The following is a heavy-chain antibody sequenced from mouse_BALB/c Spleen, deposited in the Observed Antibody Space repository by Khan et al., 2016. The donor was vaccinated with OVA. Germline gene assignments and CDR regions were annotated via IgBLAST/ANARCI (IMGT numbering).Heavy chain of an antibody. CDR2: IWSGGSP. CDR3: ARHSYRYDFTY. CDR1: GFSLITYG. J-gene: IGHJ3*01. V-gene: IGHV2-4-1*01. D-gene: IGHD2-12*01. Sequence: VQLQEPGPGLVQPSQNLSITCTVSGFSLITYGVHWVRQSPGKGLEWLGVIWSGGSPDYNEAFISRLRISKDNSKSQVFFKRNSLQSDDTAIYYCARHSYRYDFTYWCLGTLVSVS.